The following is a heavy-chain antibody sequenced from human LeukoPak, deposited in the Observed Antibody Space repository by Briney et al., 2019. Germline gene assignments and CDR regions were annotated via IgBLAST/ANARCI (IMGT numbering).Heavy chain of an antibody. J-gene: IGHJ3*01. CDR2: ISGPGPST. D-gene: IGHD5-24*01. CDR3: AKEEMPHAFDL. CDR1: GFSFRRYA. V-gene: IGHV3-23*01. Sequence: GGSLRLSCAASGFSFRRYAMNWVRQAPGRGLEWVAVISGPGPSTVYADSVKGRFTISRDNSKNTLFLQLDSLRVDDTAIYYCAKEEMPHAFDLWGQGTMVTVSS.